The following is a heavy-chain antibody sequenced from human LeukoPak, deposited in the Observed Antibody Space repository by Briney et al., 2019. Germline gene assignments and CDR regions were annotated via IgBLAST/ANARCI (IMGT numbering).Heavy chain of an antibody. J-gene: IGHJ6*02. CDR3: AKYYYDSSGYYYEGGYYGMDV. CDR1: GFTFSSYG. V-gene: IGHV3-33*08. Sequence: GGSLRLSCAASGFTFSSYGMHWVRQAPGKGLEWVAVIWYDGSNKYYADSVKGRFTISRDNSKNTLYLQMNSLRAEDTAVYYFAKYYYDSSGYYYEGGYYGMDVWGQGTTVTVSS. D-gene: IGHD3-22*01. CDR2: IWYDGSNK.